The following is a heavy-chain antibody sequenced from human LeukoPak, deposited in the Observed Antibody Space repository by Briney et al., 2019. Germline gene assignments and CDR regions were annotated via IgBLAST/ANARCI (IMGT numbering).Heavy chain of an antibody. Sequence: GSVKVSCKASGYTFTANYMHWVRPAPGQGLEWMGWINPRSGGTNYGEKFRGRVTMTRDTSITTAYMELSSLRFDDTAVYYCARGSGTSWFDYRGQGTPGTVSS. D-gene: IGHD2-2*01. J-gene: IGHJ4*02. V-gene: IGHV1-2*02. CDR2: INPRSGGT. CDR3: ARGSGTSWFDY. CDR1: GYTFTANY.